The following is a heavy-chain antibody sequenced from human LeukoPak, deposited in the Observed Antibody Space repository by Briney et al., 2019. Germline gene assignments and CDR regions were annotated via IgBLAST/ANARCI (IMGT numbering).Heavy chain of an antibody. J-gene: IGHJ4*02. CDR3: AKDLSQTIVVVTHFAY. V-gene: IGHV3-23*01. CDR1: GFTFISYA. D-gene: IGHD3-22*01. Sequence: GGSLRLSCAASGFTFISYAMSWVRQAPGKGLEWVSAISGSGGSTYYADSVKGRFTISRDNSKNTLYLQMNSLRAEDTAIYYFAKDLSQTIVVVTHFAYWGQGSLVTVSS. CDR2: ISGSGGST.